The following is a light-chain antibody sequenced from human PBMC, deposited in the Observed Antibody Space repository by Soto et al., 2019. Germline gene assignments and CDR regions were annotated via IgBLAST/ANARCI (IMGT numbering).Light chain of an antibody. CDR3: AAWDDSLNGVV. J-gene: IGLJ2*01. V-gene: IGLV1-44*01. CDR2: GSN. Sequence: QSVLTQPPSASGTPGQRVTISCSGSSSDIGSNTVNWYQQLPGTAPKLLIYGSNQRPSGVPERFFGSQSGTSASLAISGLQSEDEADYYCAAWDDSLNGVVFGGGTKVTVL. CDR1: SSDIGSNT.